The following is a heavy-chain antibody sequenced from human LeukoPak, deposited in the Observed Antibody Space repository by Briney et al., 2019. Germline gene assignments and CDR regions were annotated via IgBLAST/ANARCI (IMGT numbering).Heavy chain of an antibody. V-gene: IGHV4-4*02. CDR1: GGSISSSNW. Sequence: SGTLSLTCAVSGGSISSSNWWSWVRQPPGKGLEWIGEIYHSGSTNYNPSLKSRVTISVDKSKNQFSLKLSSVTAADTAVYYCASLGYDSSGYYRYWYFDLWGRGTLVTVSS. D-gene: IGHD3-22*01. CDR2: IYHSGST. CDR3: ASLGYDSSGYYRYWYFDL. J-gene: IGHJ2*01.